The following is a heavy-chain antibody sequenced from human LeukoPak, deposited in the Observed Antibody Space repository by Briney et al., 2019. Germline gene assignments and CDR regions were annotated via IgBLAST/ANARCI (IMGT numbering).Heavy chain of an antibody. J-gene: IGHJ3*01. D-gene: IGHD2/OR15-2a*01. V-gene: IGHV3-43*02. CDR3: AVPTIYGVGAFDV. CDR2: ISGKGDKT. Sequence: GGSLRLSCVASGITFEDYGIHWVRQAPGKGLEWVSLISGKGDKTYYVDSVKGRFTVSRGNSRNTLYLQMDSLRDEDTAFYYCAVPTIYGVGAFDVWGQGTMLMVSS. CDR1: GITFEDYG.